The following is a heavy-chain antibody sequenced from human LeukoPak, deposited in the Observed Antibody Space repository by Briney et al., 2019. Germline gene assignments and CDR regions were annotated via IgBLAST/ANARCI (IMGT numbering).Heavy chain of an antibody. CDR3: TRDSGTYNWFDP. Sequence: GGSFSLPGAALGFTFSGLAIHGVGQSSGQGREWVGQIDKKDKGYATATAYAASVNGRFTISRDDSINTAYLQMKSLKTEDTALYYCTRDSGTYNWFDPWGQGTLVTVSS. J-gene: IGHJ5*02. CDR2: IDKKDKGYATAT. D-gene: IGHD1-26*01. V-gene: IGHV3-73*01. CDR1: GFTFSGLA.